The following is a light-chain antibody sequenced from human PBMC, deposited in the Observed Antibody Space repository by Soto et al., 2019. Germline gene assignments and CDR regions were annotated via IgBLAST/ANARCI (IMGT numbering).Light chain of an antibody. J-gene: IGLJ3*02. V-gene: IGLV2-8*01. CDR3: TSYVGNDIWV. CDR1: SSDAGAYKY. CDR2: EVT. Sequence: QSALTQPPSASGSPGQLVTISCTGTSSDAGAYKYVSWYQQYPGKAPKLMIYEVTKRPSGVPDRFSGSKSGNTASLTVSGLQAEDEADYYCTSYVGNDIWVFGGGTKLTVL.